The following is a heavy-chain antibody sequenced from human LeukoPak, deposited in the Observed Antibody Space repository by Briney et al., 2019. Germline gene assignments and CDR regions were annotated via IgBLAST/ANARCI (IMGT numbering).Heavy chain of an antibody. V-gene: IGHV1-46*01. CDR1: GYTFTSYY. CDR3: AREHPDYHGFDF. Sequence: ASVKVSCKASGYTFTSYYMHWVRQAPGQGLEWMGVIFPGGGVTEYAQKFQGRVTVTRDTSTRTVYMELSSLRSDDTAMYHCAREHPDYHGFDFWGQGTMVSVSS. J-gene: IGHJ3*01. CDR2: IFPGGGVT. D-gene: IGHD4-11*01.